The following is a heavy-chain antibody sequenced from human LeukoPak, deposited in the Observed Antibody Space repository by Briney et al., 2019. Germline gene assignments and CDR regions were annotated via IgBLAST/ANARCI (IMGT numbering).Heavy chain of an antibody. V-gene: IGHV3/OR16-9*01. D-gene: IGHD3-10*01. CDR3: VRQAGRAGGQ. Sequence: GGSLRLFCASSGFTLCIHYMSWVRQARGRGPESISYISGNGGDIAYPRSMKSRFPISWDNAKSFLYLQLNILRGEDTAVYHCVRQAGRAGGQWGQGPLIAVS. J-gene: IGHJ4*02. CDR2: ISGNGGDI. CDR1: GFTLCIHY.